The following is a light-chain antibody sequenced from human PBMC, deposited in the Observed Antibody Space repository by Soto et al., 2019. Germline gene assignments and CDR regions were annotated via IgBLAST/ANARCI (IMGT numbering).Light chain of an antibody. CDR2: KAS. J-gene: IGKJ2*01. CDR3: QQYKTYSRT. Sequence: DIQMTQSPSTLSASVGDRVTITCRASQSISLWLAWYQQKPGKAPKILIYKASSLESGVPSRFSGSDSGTEFTLTISSLQPDDFATYFCQQYKTYSRTFGQGTKLEIK. CDR1: QSISLW. V-gene: IGKV1-5*03.